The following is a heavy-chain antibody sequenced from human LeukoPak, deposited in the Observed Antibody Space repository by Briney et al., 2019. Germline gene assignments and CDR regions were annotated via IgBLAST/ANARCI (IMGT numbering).Heavy chain of an antibody. CDR1: GFTFSSYG. D-gene: IGHD2-15*01. V-gene: IGHV3-21*01. Sequence: GGSLRLSCAASGFTFSSYGMQWVRQAPGKGLEWVSSISSSSSHIYYADSVKGRFTISRDNAKNSLYLQMNSLRAEDTAVYYCARVGGIRTYFDYWGQGTLVTVSS. CDR3: ARVGGIRTYFDY. CDR2: ISSSSSHI. J-gene: IGHJ4*02.